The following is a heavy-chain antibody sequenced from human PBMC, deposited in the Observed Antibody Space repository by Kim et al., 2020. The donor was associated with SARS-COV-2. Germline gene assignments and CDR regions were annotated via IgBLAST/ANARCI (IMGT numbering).Heavy chain of an antibody. V-gene: IGHV3-11*04. CDR1: GFTFSDYY. D-gene: IGHD4-17*01. CDR2: ISSSGSTI. J-gene: IGHJ4*02. Sequence: GRSLRLSCAASGFTFSDYYMSWIRQAPGKGLEWVSYISSSGSTIYYADSVKGRFTISRDNAKNSLYLQMNSLRAEDTAVYYCARDLREDYGDYMYYFDYWGQGTLVTVSS. CDR3: ARDLREDYGDYMYYFDY.